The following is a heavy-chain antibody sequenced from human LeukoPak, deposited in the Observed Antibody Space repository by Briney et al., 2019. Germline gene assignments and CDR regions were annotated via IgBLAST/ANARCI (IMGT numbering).Heavy chain of an antibody. CDR1: GFTFSTYT. CDR2: ITSSSSYI. J-gene: IGHJ4*02. V-gene: IGHV3-21*01. CDR3: ARHVVAVGFDY. D-gene: IGHD3-22*01. Sequence: RRSLRPSCAASGFTFSTYTMNWVRQAPGKGLEWVSSITSSSSYIYYADSVKGRFTISRDNAKNSLYLQMNSLRVEDTAVYYCARHVVAVGFDYWGQGTLVTVSS.